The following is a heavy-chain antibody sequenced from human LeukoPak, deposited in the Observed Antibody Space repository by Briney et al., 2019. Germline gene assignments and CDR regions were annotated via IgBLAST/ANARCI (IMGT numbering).Heavy chain of an antibody. Sequence: QPGGSLRLSCAASGFTFSGSAMHWVRQASGKGLEWVGRIRSKANSYATAYAASVKGRFTISRDDSKNTAYLQMNSLKTEDTAVYYCTRAKQQLVQGGEYYYYMDVWGKGTTVTVSS. J-gene: IGHJ6*03. D-gene: IGHD6-13*01. V-gene: IGHV3-73*01. CDR3: TRAKQQLVQGGEYYYYMDV. CDR1: GFTFSGSA. CDR2: IRSKANSYAT.